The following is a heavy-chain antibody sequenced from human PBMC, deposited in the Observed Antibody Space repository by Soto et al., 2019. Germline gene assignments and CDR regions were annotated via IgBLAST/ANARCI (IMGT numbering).Heavy chain of an antibody. CDR2: IYYSGST. CDR3: ERGRFIAAVVRLDY. CDR1: GGSVSSGSYY. Sequence: SETLSLTCTVSGGSVSSGSYYWSWIRQPPGKGREWIGYIYYSGSTYYNPSLERRVTISVDTSKNQFSLKLSSVTAADTAVYYCERGRFIAAVVRLDYWGQGTPVTVSS. J-gene: IGHJ4*02. D-gene: IGHD6-13*01. V-gene: IGHV4-61*01.